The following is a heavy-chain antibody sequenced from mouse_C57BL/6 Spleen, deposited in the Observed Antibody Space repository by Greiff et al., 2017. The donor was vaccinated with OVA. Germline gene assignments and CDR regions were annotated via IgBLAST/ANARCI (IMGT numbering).Heavy chain of an antibody. CDR1: GYTFTSYW. D-gene: IGHD1-1*01. Sequence: QVQLQQPGAELVMPGASVKLSCKASGYTFTSYWMHWVKQRPGQGLEWIGEIDPSDSYTNYNQKFKGKSTLTVDKSSSTAYMQLSSLTSEDSAVYYCARGDTTVVPLYYFDYWGQGTTLTVSS. CDR2: IDPSDSYT. V-gene: IGHV1-69*01. J-gene: IGHJ2*01. CDR3: ARGDTTVVPLYYFDY.